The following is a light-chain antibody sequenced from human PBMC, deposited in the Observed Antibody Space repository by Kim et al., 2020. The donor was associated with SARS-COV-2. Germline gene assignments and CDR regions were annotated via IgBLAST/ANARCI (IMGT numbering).Light chain of an antibody. Sequence: QSALTQPPSASGSPGHSVTISCTGTSNDVGSYNYVSWYQQHPGNAPKLIIYDVTKRPSGVPDRFSGSKSGNTASLTVSGLQAEDEADYYCSAYGGNSNFRMFGGGTQLTVL. CDR1: SNDVGSYNY. CDR2: DVT. V-gene: IGLV2-8*01. J-gene: IGLJ3*02. CDR3: SAYGGNSNFRM.